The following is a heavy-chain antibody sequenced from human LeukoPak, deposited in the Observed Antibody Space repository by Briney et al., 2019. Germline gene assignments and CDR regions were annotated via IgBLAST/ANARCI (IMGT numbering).Heavy chain of an antibody. CDR3: ANGLPNAFDI. CDR1: GFTFSSYG. V-gene: IGHV3-30*18. Sequence: GGSLRLSCAASGFTFSSYGMHWVRQAPGRGLEWVAVISYDGSNKYYADSVKGRFTISRDNSKNTLYLQMNSLRAEDTAVYYCANGLPNAFDIWGQGTMVTASS. CDR2: ISYDGSNK. J-gene: IGHJ3*02.